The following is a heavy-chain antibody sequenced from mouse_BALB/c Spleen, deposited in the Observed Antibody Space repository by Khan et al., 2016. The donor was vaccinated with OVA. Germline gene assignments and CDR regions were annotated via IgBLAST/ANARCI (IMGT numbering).Heavy chain of an antibody. V-gene: IGHV14-3*02. CDR3: TRMARK. J-gene: IGHJ2*01. CDR2: FDXPNGNT. Sequence: MQLEESGAELVKSAPTVKLSCTASGLNIKDTYMHWLKQWPEQGLVWIGRFDXPNGNTKYDPKFQGKATITADTSSNQVYLQLSSLTSEDTAVYYCTRMARKWGQGTTLTVSS. CDR1: GLNIKDTY.